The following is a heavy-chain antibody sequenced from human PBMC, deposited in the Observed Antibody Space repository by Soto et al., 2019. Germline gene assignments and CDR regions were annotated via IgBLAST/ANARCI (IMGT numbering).Heavy chain of an antibody. J-gene: IGHJ4*02. V-gene: IGHV3-23*01. CDR3: AKGLDRASLDF. D-gene: IGHD1-1*01. CDR1: GFTFSTHT. CDR2: LTADSDDT. Sequence: EVQLLESGGTLVQPGGSLRLSCVASGFTFSTHTMNWVRQAPGKGLEWVSRLTADSDDTSYADSIKGRFTIFRDNSKNTPYLQMNSLRAEDTAIYYCAKGLDRASLDFWGQGALVTVSS.